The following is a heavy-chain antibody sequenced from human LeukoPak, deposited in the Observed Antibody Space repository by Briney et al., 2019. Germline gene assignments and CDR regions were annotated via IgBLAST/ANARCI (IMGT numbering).Heavy chain of an antibody. CDR2: ISDNGGST. Sequence: GGSLRLSCAASGFTFSNYAMHWVRQAPGKGLEYVSAISDNGGSTYYANSVKGRFTISRDNSKNTLYLQMGSLRAEDMAIYYCARSAGRFGSGGSCYDYWGQGTLVTVSP. CDR3: ARSAGRFGSGGSCYDY. CDR1: GFTFSNYA. V-gene: IGHV3-64*01. J-gene: IGHJ4*02. D-gene: IGHD2-15*01.